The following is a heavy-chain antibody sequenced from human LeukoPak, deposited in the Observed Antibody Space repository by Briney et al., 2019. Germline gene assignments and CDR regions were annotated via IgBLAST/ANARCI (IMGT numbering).Heavy chain of an antibody. CDR1: GFTFSSYA. CDR2: ISYDGSNK. J-gene: IGHJ4*02. Sequence: PGGSLRLSCAASGFTFSSYAMHWVRQAPGKGLEWVAVISYDGSNKYYADSVKGRSTISRDNSKNTLYLQMNSLRAEDTAVYYCARERAAAIDYWGQGTLVTVSS. CDR3: ARERAAAIDY. V-gene: IGHV3-30*04. D-gene: IGHD6-13*01.